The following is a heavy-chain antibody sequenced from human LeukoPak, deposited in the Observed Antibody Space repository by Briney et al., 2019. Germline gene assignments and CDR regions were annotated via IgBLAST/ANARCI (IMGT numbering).Heavy chain of an antibody. CDR3: AKKTVDNYPYDS. V-gene: IGHV3-23*01. CDR2: SGTDGDS. CDR1: GFSFSSSG. J-gene: IGHJ4*02. Sequence: GGSLTLSCAASGFSFSSSGMNWVRQAPGKGLEWDSTSGTDGDSYYADSVKGRFAISRDNSKNTVYLQMTSLRAEDTAVYYCAKKTVDNYPYDSWGQGALVTVSP. D-gene: IGHD5-24*01.